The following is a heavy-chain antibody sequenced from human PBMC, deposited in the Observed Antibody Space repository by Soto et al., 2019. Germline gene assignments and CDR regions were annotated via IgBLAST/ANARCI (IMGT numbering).Heavy chain of an antibody. D-gene: IGHD5-18*01. V-gene: IGHV4-59*01. CDR1: GGSLTNYY. J-gene: IGHJ5*02. CDR3: AREAGLRYPFDP. Sequence: ASETLSLTCTVSGGSLTNYYWSWIRQPPGKGLEWIGYIYYSGGTNYNPSLKSRVTISVDTSNNQFSLKLTSMTAADTAMYYCAREAGLRYPFDPWGQGTLVTVSS. CDR2: IYYSGGT.